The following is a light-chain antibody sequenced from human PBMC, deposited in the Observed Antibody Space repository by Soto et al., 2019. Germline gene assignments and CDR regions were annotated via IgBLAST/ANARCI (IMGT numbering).Light chain of an antibody. CDR2: LNSDGSH. J-gene: IGLJ3*02. CDR1: SGHSSYA. Sequence: QSVLTQSPSASASLGASVKLTCTLSSGHSSYAIAWHQQQPEKGPRYLMKLNSDGSHSKGDGIPDRFSGSSSGAERYLTISSLQSEDEADYYCLLSYSGVNWVFGGGTKVTVL. CDR3: LLSYSGVNWV. V-gene: IGLV4-69*01.